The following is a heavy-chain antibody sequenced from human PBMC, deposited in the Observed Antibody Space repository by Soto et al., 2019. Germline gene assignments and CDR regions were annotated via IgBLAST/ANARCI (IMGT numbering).Heavy chain of an antibody. D-gene: IGHD6-19*01. CDR1: GDSVSSNSAA. Sequence: PSQTLSLTCAIPGDSVSSNSAAWNWIRQSPSRGLEWLGRTYYRSKWYNDYAISVKSRITINPDTSKNQFSLQLNSVTPEDTAVYYCARAQAQAVAGGIRAFDIWGQGTMVTVSS. J-gene: IGHJ3*02. CDR3: ARAQAQAVAGGIRAFDI. V-gene: IGHV6-1*01. CDR2: TYYRSKWYN.